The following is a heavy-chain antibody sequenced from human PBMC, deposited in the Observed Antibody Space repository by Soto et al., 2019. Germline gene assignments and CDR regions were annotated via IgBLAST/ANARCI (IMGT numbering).Heavy chain of an antibody. CDR1: GFSFSNVK. CDR2: IKSNINGGAT. D-gene: IGHD2-8*02. V-gene: IGHV3-15*01. J-gene: IGHJ4*02. Sequence: GGSLRLSCAASGFSFSNVKMSWVRQAPGTGQEWVARIKSNINGGATDYATPVKGRFTISRDDSKNTLYLWMNSLQTEDTAMYYCTTDGGSGGVYSQYFDYWGQGA. CDR3: TTDGGSGGVYSQYFDY.